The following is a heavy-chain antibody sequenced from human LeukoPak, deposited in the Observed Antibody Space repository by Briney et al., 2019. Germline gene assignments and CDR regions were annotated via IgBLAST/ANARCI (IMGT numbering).Heavy chain of an antibody. CDR3: ARTTVHDAFDI. CDR2: IYHSGST. D-gene: IGHD4-17*01. Sequence: PSQTLSLTCAVSGGSISSGGYSWSWIRQPPGKGLEWIGYIYHSGSTYYNPSLKSRVTISADRSKNQFSLKLSSVTAADTAVYYCARTTVHDAFDIWGQGTMVTVSS. V-gene: IGHV4-30-2*01. CDR1: GGSISSGGYS. J-gene: IGHJ3*02.